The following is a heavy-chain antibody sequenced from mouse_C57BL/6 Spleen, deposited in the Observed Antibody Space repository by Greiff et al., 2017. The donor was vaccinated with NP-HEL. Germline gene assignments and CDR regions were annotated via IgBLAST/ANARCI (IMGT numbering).Heavy chain of an antibody. D-gene: IGHD2-4*01. CDR3: ARDPDDYDNYYAMDY. V-gene: IGHV5-4*01. Sequence: EVKLVESGGGLVKPGGSLKLSCAASGFTFSSYAMSWVRQTPEKRLEWVATISDGGSYTYYPDNVKGRFTISRDNAKNNLYLQMSHLKSEDTAMYYCARDPDDYDNYYAMDYWGQGTSVTVSS. CDR2: ISDGGSYT. J-gene: IGHJ4*01. CDR1: GFTFSSYA.